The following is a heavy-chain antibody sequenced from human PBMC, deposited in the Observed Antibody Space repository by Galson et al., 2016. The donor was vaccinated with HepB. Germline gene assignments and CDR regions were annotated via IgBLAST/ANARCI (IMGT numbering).Heavy chain of an antibody. CDR3: VRGTVDKPGLDV. CDR2: INGDGSIT. Sequence: SLRLSCAASGFTFSSHWIHWVRQGPGKGLVWVSRINGDGSITTYADPVKGRFTISRDNAKNTLYLQMNSLRAADTAVYYCVRGTVDKPGLDVWGQGTTVTVAS. J-gene: IGHJ6*02. V-gene: IGHV3-74*01. CDR1: GFTFSSHW. D-gene: IGHD1-1*01.